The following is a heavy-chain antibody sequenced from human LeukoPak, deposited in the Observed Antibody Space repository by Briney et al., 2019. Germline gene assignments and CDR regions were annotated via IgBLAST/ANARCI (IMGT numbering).Heavy chain of an antibody. CDR2: ISPSGGST. V-gene: IGHV1-46*01. J-gene: IGHJ4*02. CDR1: GYTFSSYY. Sequence: ASVKVSCKASGYTFSSYYMHWVQQAPGQGLEWMGIISPSGGSTNYAQKFQGRVTMTSDMSTSTVYMELSSLRSEDTAVYYCARVGGSGYSGYVSEFYYWGQGTLVTVSS. CDR3: ARVGGSGYSGYVSEFYY. D-gene: IGHD5-12*01.